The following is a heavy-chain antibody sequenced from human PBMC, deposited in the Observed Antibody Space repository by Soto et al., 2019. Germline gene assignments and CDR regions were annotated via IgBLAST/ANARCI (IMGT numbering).Heavy chain of an antibody. CDR3: ARDEGFGDGARLDP. D-gene: IGHD3-10*01. CDR2: IYYSGST. Sequence: QLQLQESGPGLVKPSETLSLTCTVSGGSISSSSYYWGWIRQPPGKGLEWIGSIYYSGSTYYNPSLRSRVTISVDTSKNQCSLKLSSVTAADTAVYYCARDEGFGDGARLDPWGQGTLVTVSS. J-gene: IGHJ5*02. V-gene: IGHV4-39*01. CDR1: GGSISSSSYY.